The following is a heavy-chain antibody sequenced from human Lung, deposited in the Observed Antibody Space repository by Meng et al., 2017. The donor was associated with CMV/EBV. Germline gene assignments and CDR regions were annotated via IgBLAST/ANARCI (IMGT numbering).Heavy chain of an antibody. D-gene: IGHD6-19*01. J-gene: IGHJ6*02. V-gene: IGHV3-69-1*01. Sequence: GESXKISCAASGFRFSDYYMTWIRQAPGKGLEWVSYISSSYAVDYADSLKGRSTISRDNAKNSLYLQMNSLRAEDTAVYYCARVLLDVRGWYYQGMDVWGQGXTVTVSS. CDR1: GFRFSDYY. CDR2: ISSSYAV. CDR3: ARVLLDVRGWYYQGMDV.